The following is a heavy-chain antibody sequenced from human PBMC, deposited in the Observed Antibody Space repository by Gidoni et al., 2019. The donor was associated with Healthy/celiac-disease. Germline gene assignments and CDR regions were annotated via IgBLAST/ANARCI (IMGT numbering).Heavy chain of an antibody. V-gene: IGHV3-48*01. CDR1: GFTFSSYS. D-gene: IGHD2-2*01. CDR2: ISSSSSTI. Sequence: EVQLVESGGGLVQPGGSLRLSCAASGFTFSSYSINWVRQAPGKGLGWVSYISSSSSTIYYADSVKGRFTISRDNAKNSLYLQMNSLRAEDTAVYYCARDAGERYCSSTSCYVWYYYGMDVWGQGTTVTVSS. J-gene: IGHJ6*02. CDR3: ARDAGERYCSSTSCYVWYYYGMDV.